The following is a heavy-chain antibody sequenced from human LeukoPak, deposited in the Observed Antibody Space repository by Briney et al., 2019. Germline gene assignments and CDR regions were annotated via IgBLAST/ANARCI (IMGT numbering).Heavy chain of an antibody. CDR2: IHRDGNNI. J-gene: IGHJ6*04. Sequence: GGSLRLSCAASGFTFDTYWMHWVRQAPGKGLVWVSRIHRDGNNINYADFVQGRFTVSRDNAKNTLYLQMHSLRVEDTAMYYCARGLRDRYGMDVWGKGTTVTVSS. V-gene: IGHV3-74*01. CDR3: ARGLRDRYGMDV. CDR1: GFTFDTYW.